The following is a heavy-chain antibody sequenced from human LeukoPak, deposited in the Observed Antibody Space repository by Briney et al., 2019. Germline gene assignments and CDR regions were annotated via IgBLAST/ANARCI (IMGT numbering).Heavy chain of an antibody. CDR1: GYTFTGKF. Sequence: ASVKVSCKASGYTFTGKFIHWVRQAPGQGLEWMGWIDPNSGGTDYAQKFPGRVTVSRDTATTTAYMDLRSLISDDTAVYYCARDREGLAYFDYWGQGTLVTVSS. V-gene: IGHV1-2*02. CDR3: ARDREGLAYFDY. J-gene: IGHJ4*02. CDR2: IDPNSGGT. D-gene: IGHD3/OR15-3a*01.